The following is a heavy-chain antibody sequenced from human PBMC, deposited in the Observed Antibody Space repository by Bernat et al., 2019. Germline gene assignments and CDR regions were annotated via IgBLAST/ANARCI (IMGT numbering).Heavy chain of an antibody. J-gene: IGHJ5*02. CDR2: IYWDDDK. CDR3: VHRQATALGNVFDP. D-gene: IGHD4-23*01. V-gene: IGHV2-5*02. Sequence: QITLKESGPTLVKPTQTLTLTCSFSGFSLGTSGVAVGWIRQPPGKALEWLALIYWDDDKRYSPSLRSRLTITKDTSKNRVVLTMTNMDPVDTGTYYCVHRQATALGNVFDPWGQGALVTVSS. CDR1: GFSLGTSGVA.